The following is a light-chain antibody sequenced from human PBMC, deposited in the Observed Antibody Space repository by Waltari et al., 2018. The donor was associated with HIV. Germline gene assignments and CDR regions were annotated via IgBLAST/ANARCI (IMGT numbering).Light chain of an antibody. J-gene: IGLJ3*02. V-gene: IGLV1-44*01. Sequence: QYVLAQPPSASGTPGPRVAISCSGSNSNIEYNTINWYQQFPGAAPRLLLYANIQRPSGVPDRFSASKSGTSASLAITGLQTEDEAHYYCATWDDNLRGLLFGGGTKVTVL. CDR2: ANI. CDR1: NSNIEYNT. CDR3: ATWDDNLRGLL.